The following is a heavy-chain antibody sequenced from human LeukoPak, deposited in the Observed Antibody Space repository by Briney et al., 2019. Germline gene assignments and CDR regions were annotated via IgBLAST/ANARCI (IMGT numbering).Heavy chain of an antibody. Sequence: SETLSLTRTVSGGSISSYYWSWIRQPPGKGLEWIGYIYYSGSTNYNPSLKSRVTISVDTSKNQFSLKLSSVTAADTAVYYCARHRVYCSGGSCYSSLRAFDIWGQGTMVTVSS. CDR2: IYYSGST. CDR1: GGSISSYY. J-gene: IGHJ3*02. D-gene: IGHD2-15*01. V-gene: IGHV4-59*08. CDR3: ARHRVYCSGGSCYSSLRAFDI.